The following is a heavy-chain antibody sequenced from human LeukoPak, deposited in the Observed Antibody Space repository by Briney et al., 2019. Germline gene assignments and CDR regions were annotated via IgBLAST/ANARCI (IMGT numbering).Heavy chain of an antibody. D-gene: IGHD3-10*01. CDR2: ISSGSSTI. V-gene: IGHV3-48*02. CDR1: GFSFSSYS. CDR3: ARAFMVRGVTTNDDY. J-gene: IGHJ4*02. Sequence: GGSLRPSCAASGFSFSSYSMNWVRQAPGKGLEWVSYISSGSSTIYYADSVKGRFTISRDNAKNSLYLQMNSLRDEDTAVYYCARAFMVRGVTTNDDYWGQGTLVTVSS.